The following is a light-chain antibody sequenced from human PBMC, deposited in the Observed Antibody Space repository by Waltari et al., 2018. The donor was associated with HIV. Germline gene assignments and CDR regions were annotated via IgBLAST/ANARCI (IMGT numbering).Light chain of an antibody. Sequence: EIVLTQSPGPLSLSPGERATLSCRASQSVSSSYLAWYQQEPGQAPRLLMYAAFNRATGIPDRFSGSGSGTDFTLTISRLEPEDFAVYYCQQYGSSPYTFGQGTKLEIK. CDR3: QQYGSSPYT. CDR2: AAF. V-gene: IGKV3-20*01. CDR1: QSVSSSY. J-gene: IGKJ2*01.